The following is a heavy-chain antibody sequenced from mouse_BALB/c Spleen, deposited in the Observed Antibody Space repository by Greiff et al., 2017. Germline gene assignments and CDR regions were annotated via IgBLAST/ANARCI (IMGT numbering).Heavy chain of an antibody. Sequence: EVNLVESGGGLVKPGGSLKLSCAASGFTFSDYYMYWVRQTPEKRLEWVATISDGGSYTYYPDSVKGRFTISRDNAKNNLYLQMSSLKSEDTAMYYCARDLGTSFDYWGQGTTLTVSS. CDR2: ISDGGSYT. J-gene: IGHJ2*01. D-gene: IGHD3-3*01. CDR3: ARDLGTSFDY. CDR1: GFTFSDYY. V-gene: IGHV5-4*02.